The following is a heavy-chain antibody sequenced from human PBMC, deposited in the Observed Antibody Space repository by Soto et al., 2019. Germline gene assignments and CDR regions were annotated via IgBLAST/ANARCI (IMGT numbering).Heavy chain of an antibody. CDR3: AKGPPVGATTADF. D-gene: IGHD1-26*01. V-gene: IGHV3-30*18. CDR2: ISYDGSNK. Sequence: GGSLRLSCAASGFTFSSYSMNWVRQAPGKGLEWVAVISYDGSNKYYVDSVKGRFTISRDNSRNTLYLQMNSLRTEDTAVYYCAKGPPVGATTADFWGQGTLVTVSS. CDR1: GFTFSSYS. J-gene: IGHJ4*02.